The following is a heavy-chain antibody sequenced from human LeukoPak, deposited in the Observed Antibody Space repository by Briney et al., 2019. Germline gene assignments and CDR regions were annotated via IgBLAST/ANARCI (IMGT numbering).Heavy chain of an antibody. D-gene: IGHD2-21*02. V-gene: IGHV6-1*01. CDR2: TYYRSKWYN. J-gene: IGHJ4*02. Sequence: SQTLSLTCAISGDSVSSNSAAWNWIRQSPSRGLEWLGRTYYRSKWYNDYAVSVKSRITINPDTSKNQFSQQLNSVTPEDTAVYSCARLLCGGGDCPSYFDYWAQGILVTVPS. CDR3: ARLLCGGGDCPSYFDY. CDR1: GDSVSSNSAA.